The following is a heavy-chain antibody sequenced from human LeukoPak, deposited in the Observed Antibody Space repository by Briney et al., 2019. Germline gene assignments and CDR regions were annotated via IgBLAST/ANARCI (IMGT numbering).Heavy chain of an antibody. CDR1: AYDFINYG. D-gene: IGHD6-6*01. Sequence: ASVKVSCKASAYDFINYGISWVRQAPGQGLEWMGWRSIYNGNTDYKLQVRVTMTTDTSTSTAYMEVRSLRSDDTAVYYCARGGPFPSGSSSREYYLDYWGQGTLVTVSS. CDR3: ARGGPFPSGSSSREYYLDY. CDR2: RSIYNGNT. J-gene: IGHJ4*02. V-gene: IGHV1-18*01.